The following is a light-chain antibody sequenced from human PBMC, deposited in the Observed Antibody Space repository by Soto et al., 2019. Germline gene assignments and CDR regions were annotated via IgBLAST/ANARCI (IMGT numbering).Light chain of an antibody. V-gene: IGLV4-60*02. CDR2: LEGSGSY. J-gene: IGLJ3*02. CDR3: ETWDSNSWV. Sequence: QSVLTQSSSASASLGSSGKLTCTLSSGHSSYIIAWHQQQPGKAPRYLMKLEGSGSYNKGSGVPDRFSGSSSGADRYLTISNLQFEEEADYYCETWDSNSWVFGGGTKLTVL. CDR1: SGHSSYI.